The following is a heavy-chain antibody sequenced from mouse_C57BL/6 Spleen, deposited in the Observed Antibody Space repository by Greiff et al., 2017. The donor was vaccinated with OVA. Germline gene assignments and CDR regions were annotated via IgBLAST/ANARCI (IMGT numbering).Heavy chain of an antibody. CDR3: ASGITTVVRYFDV. Sequence: QVQLQQSGAELVKPGASVKLSCKASGYTFTSYWMHWVKQRPGQGLEWIGMIHPNSGSTNYNEKFKSKATLTVDKSSSTAYMQLSSLTSEDAAVYYCASGITTVVRYFDVWGTGTTVTVSS. CDR2: IHPNSGST. V-gene: IGHV1-64*01. CDR1: GYTFTSYW. D-gene: IGHD1-1*01. J-gene: IGHJ1*03.